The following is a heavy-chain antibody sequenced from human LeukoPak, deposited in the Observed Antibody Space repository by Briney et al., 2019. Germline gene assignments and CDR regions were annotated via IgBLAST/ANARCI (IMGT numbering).Heavy chain of an antibody. Sequence: GGSLRLSCAASGFTVSSNYMSWVRQAPGKGLEWVSVIYSGGSTYYADSVKGRFTISRDNSKNTLYLRMNSLRAEDTGVYYCASTGITIPPYYYYGMDAWGQGTTVTVSS. CDR1: GFTVSSNY. J-gene: IGHJ6*02. D-gene: IGHD3-3*01. CDR2: IYSGGST. CDR3: ASTGITIPPYYYYGMDA. V-gene: IGHV3-53*01.